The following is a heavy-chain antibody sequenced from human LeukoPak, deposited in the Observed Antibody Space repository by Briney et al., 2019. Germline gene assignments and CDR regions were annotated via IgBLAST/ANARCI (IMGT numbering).Heavy chain of an antibody. CDR3: ARGLGLDY. V-gene: IGHV3-53*01. CDR1: GFIVSSSY. D-gene: IGHD4-11*01. CDR2: IYGGGGT. Sequence: PGGSLRLSCAASGFIVSSSYMNWVRQAPGKGLEWVSVIYGGGGTYYTDSVKGRFTISRDDSKNTLSLHMNTLKAEDTAVYYCARGLGLDYWGQGTLVTVSS. J-gene: IGHJ4*02.